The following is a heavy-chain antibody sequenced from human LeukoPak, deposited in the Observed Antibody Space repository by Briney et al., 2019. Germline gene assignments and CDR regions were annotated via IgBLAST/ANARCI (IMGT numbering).Heavy chain of an antibody. J-gene: IGHJ4*02. D-gene: IGHD5-18*01. Sequence: GGSLRLSCAASGFTFSSYAMIWVRQAPGKGLEWVSDIAGSGGSTDYADSVKGRFTISRDNSKNTLYLQMSSRRVEHRAGYYCAKARTGYSYDLDSWGQGNLVSVFS. CDR3: AKARTGYSYDLDS. CDR2: IAGSGGST. CDR1: GFTFSSYA. V-gene: IGHV3-23*01.